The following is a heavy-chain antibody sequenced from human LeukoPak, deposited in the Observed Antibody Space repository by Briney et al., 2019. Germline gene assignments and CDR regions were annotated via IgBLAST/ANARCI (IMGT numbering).Heavy chain of an antibody. Sequence: GGSLRLSCAASGFTFSDYYMSWIRQAPGKGLEWVSYISSSGSTIYYADSVKGRFTISRDNAKNSLYLQMSSLRAEDTAIYFCAKRDTSGLYYFDYWGQGTLVTVSS. CDR1: GFTFSDYY. CDR2: ISSSGSTI. D-gene: IGHD3-10*01. J-gene: IGHJ4*02. CDR3: AKRDTSGLYYFDY. V-gene: IGHV3-11*01.